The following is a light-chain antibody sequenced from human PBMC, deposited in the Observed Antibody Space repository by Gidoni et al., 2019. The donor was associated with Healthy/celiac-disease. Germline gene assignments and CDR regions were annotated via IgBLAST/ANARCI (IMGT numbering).Light chain of an antibody. CDR3: QQYDNLPPFT. V-gene: IGKV1-33*01. CDR2: DAS. CDR1: QDISNY. J-gene: IGKJ3*01. Sequence: DIQMTQSPSSLSASVGDRVTITCQASQDISNYLNWYQQKPGKAPKLLIYDASNLETGVPSRFSGSGSGTDFTFTISSLQPEDIATYYCQQYDNLPPFTFXPXTKVEIK.